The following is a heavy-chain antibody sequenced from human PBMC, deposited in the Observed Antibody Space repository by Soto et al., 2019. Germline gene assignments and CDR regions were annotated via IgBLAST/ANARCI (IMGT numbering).Heavy chain of an antibody. V-gene: IGHV3-21*01. J-gene: IGHJ6*02. CDR2: ITTTSTYK. Sequence: GSLRLSCVASAFTFNNFPMHWVRQAPGKGLQWLASITTTSTYKYYADSVKGRFSISRDNAKNSLYLELTNLRSEDTAVYYCAREKCSSTSCNHGMDVWGLGTTVTVSS. D-gene: IGHD2-2*01. CDR3: AREKCSSTSCNHGMDV. CDR1: AFTFNNFP.